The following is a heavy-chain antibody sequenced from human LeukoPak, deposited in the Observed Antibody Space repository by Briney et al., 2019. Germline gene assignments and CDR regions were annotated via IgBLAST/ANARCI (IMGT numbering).Heavy chain of an antibody. CDR2: IFYTGVL. CDR3: ARDEDWFDP. V-gene: IGHV4-31*03. Sequence: SETLSLTCTVSGDSISSGHYYWSWIRQHPGKGLEWIGYIFYTGVLTYNPSLQSRVFISVDTSKYQLSLRLNSVTSADTAVYYCARDEDWFDPWGQGTLVTVSS. CDR1: GDSISSGHYY. J-gene: IGHJ5*02.